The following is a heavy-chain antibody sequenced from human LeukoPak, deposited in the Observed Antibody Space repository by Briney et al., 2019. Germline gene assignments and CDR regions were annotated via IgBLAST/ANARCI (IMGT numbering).Heavy chain of an antibody. CDR2: INGDGSTT. V-gene: IGHV3-74*01. J-gene: IGHJ1*01. Sequence: GGSLRLSCAASGFTFSKYWMHWVRQVPGKGLVWVSLINGDGSTTNYADFVKGRFTIYRDNAKNTLSLQVNSLRAEDTAVYYCATGNYYDSRGYYTFGYWGQGTLVTVSS. D-gene: IGHD3-22*01. CDR1: GFTFSKYW. CDR3: ATGNYYDSRGYYTFGY.